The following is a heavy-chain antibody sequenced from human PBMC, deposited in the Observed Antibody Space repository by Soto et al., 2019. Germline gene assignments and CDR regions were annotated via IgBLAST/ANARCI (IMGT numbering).Heavy chain of an antibody. CDR1: GYTFTSYG. V-gene: IGHV1-18*01. Sequence: QVQLVQSGAEVKKPGASVKVSCKASGYTFTSYGISWVRQAPGQGLEWMGWISAYNGNTNYAQKLQGRVTMTTDTSKSTAYLTLRTLDPDLTEGYDCTRVVTRYSGHGRPVISRGQGTLVTVSS. CDR2: ISAYNGNT. D-gene: IGHD5-12*01. CDR3: TRVVTRYSGHGRPVIS. J-gene: IGHJ4*02.